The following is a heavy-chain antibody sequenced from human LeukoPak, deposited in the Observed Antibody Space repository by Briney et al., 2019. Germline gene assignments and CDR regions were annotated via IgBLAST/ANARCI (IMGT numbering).Heavy chain of an antibody. D-gene: IGHD6-6*01. J-gene: IGHJ4*02. CDR2: LSSSSSTI. CDR3: ARATLAVQYYFDY. CDR1: GFTFSSYS. V-gene: IGHV3-48*02. Sequence: GGTLRLSCAASGFTFSSYSMNWVRQAPGKGLEWRSYLSSSSSTIYYADSVKGRFTISRDNAQNSLYLQMNSLRDEDTAVYYCARATLAVQYYFDYWGQGTLVTVSS.